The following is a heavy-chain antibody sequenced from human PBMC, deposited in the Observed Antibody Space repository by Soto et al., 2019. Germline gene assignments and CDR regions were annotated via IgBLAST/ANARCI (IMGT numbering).Heavy chain of an antibody. CDR3: ARGVYCSSTSCPNYAMDV. Sequence: SETLSLTCAVYGGSFSGYYWSGIRQPPGKGLEWIGEINHSGSTNYNPSLKSRVTISVDTSKNQFSLKLSSVTAADTAVYYCARGVYCSSTSCPNYAMDVWGQGTTVT. V-gene: IGHV4-34*01. J-gene: IGHJ6*02. D-gene: IGHD2-2*01. CDR2: INHSGST. CDR1: GGSFSGYY.